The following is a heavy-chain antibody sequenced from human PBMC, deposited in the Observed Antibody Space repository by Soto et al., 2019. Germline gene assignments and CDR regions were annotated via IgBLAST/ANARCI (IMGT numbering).Heavy chain of an antibody. CDR1: GGTFSSYA. V-gene: IGHV1-69*12. Sequence: QVQLVQSGAEVKKPGSSVKVSCKASGGTFSSYAISWVRQAPGQGLEWMGGIIPIFGTANYAQKFQGRVTITADESTSPAYMELSSLGSEDTAVYYCARGGAGTWVGGYYYYGMDVWGQGTTVTVSS. CDR2: IIPIFGTA. D-gene: IGHD1-1*01. J-gene: IGHJ6*02. CDR3: ARGGAGTWVGGYYYYGMDV.